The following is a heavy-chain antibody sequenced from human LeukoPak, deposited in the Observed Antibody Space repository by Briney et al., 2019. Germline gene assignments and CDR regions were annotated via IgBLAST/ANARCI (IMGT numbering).Heavy chain of an antibody. J-gene: IGHJ4*02. V-gene: IGHV3-21*01. CDR2: ICSSSSYI. CDR1: GFTFSSYS. CDR3: ARAAMVRGVILIAFDY. Sequence: GGSLRLSCAASGFTFSSYSMNWVRQAPGKGLEWVSSICSSSSYIYYADSVKGRFTISRDNAKNSLYLQMNSLRAEDTAVYYCARAAMVRGVILIAFDYWGQGTLVTVSS. D-gene: IGHD3-10*01.